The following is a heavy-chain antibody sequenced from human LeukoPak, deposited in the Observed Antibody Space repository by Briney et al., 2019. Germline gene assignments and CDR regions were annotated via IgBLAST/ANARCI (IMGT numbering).Heavy chain of an antibody. Sequence: GGSLRLSCAASGFTFDDYAMHWVRQAPGKGLEGVSGISWNSGSIGYADSVKGRFTISRDNAKNSLYLQMNSLRAEDTALYYCAKDFYYYDSSSQHWGQGTLVTVSS. J-gene: IGHJ1*01. CDR3: AKDFYYYDSSSQH. V-gene: IGHV3-9*01. CDR1: GFTFDDYA. CDR2: ISWNSGSI. D-gene: IGHD3-22*01.